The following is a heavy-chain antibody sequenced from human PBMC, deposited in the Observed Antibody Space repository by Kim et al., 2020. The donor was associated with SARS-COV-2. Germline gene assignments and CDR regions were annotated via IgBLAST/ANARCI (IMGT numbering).Heavy chain of an antibody. J-gene: IGHJ4*02. V-gene: IGHV3-48*02. D-gene: IGHD6-13*01. Sequence: ADSVKGRSTNSRDNAKTSLYLQMNSLEDEDTAVYYCARTYSSSWWVVDYWGQGTLVTVSS. CDR3: ARTYSSSWWVVDY.